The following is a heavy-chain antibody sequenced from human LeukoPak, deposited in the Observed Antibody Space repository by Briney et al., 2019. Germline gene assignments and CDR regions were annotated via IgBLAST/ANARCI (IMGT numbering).Heavy chain of an antibody. J-gene: IGHJ4*02. CDR3: AKAPYYDSSGYYLINDY. V-gene: IGHV3-23*01. CDR1: GFTFSSYA. CDR2: IGASGADT. D-gene: IGHD3-22*01. Sequence: GGSLRLSCEASGFTFSSYAMAWVRQAPGKGLDWVSVIGASGADTYYSDSVKGRFTVSRDNSKNTLYLQMNSLRAEDTAVYYCAKAPYYDSSGYYLINDYWGQGILVTVSS.